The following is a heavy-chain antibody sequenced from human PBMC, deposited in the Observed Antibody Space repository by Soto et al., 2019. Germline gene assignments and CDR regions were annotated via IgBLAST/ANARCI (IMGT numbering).Heavy chain of an antibody. V-gene: IGHV1-18*01. CDR3: ARDFRSDSSSWYVFGPEGFEI. D-gene: IGHD6-13*01. Sequence: QAQLVQSGAEVKKPGASVKVSCKTSGYTFTNYAISWVQQAPGQGLEWMGWISTYNGNTNYAQKFQGRVTMTTDTSTSTASMELRSLTYDDTAMYYCARDFRSDSSSWYVFGPEGFEIWGQGTMVTVSS. CDR1: GYTFTNYA. J-gene: IGHJ3*02. CDR2: ISTYNGNT.